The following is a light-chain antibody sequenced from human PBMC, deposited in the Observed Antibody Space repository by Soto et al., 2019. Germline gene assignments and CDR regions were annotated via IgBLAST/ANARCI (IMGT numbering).Light chain of an antibody. J-gene: IGKJ1*01. Sequence: EIVLTQSPGTLSLSPGERATLSCRASQSVDSTYLAWYQQKPGQAPRLLIYATSSRAAGVPDRFSGSGSGTDFTLTISRLEPEDFATYYCLQDYNYPRTFGQGTKVEV. CDR1: QSVDSTY. CDR3: LQDYNYPRT. CDR2: ATS. V-gene: IGKV3-20*01.